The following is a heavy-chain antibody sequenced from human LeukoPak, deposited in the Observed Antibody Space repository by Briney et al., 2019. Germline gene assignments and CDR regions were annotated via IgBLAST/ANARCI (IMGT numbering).Heavy chain of an antibody. Sequence: ASVKVSCKASGYTFTSYGISWVRQAPGQGLAWMGWISAYNGNTNYAQKLQGRVTMTTDTSTSTAYMELRSLRSDDTAVYYCARVDVEDSSSPGIDYWGQGTLVTVSS. CDR1: GYTFTSYG. CDR3: ARVDVEDSSSPGIDY. D-gene: IGHD6-6*01. CDR2: ISAYNGNT. J-gene: IGHJ4*02. V-gene: IGHV1-18*01.